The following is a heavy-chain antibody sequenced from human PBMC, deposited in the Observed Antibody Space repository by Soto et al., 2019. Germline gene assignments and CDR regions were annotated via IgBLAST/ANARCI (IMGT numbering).Heavy chain of an antibody. CDR3: SRCYYDSSGYMSPYYYYYGMDV. CDR1: GGTFSSYA. J-gene: IGHJ6*02. CDR2: IIPIFGTA. D-gene: IGHD3-22*01. Sequence: QVQLVQSGAEVKKPGSSVKVSCKASGGTFSSYAISWVRQAPGQGLEWMGGIIPIFGTANYAKKFQGRVTITADESTRTAYMELSSLRSEDTAVYYCSRCYYDSSGYMSPYYYYYGMDVWGQGTTVTVSS. V-gene: IGHV1-69*01.